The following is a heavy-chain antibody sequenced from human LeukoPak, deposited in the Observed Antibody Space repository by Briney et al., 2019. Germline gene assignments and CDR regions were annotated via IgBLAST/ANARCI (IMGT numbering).Heavy chain of an antibody. V-gene: IGHV3-23*01. Sequence: GGSLRLSCAASGFTFSIYAMSWVRQAPGKGLEWVSAISGSGGSTYYADSVKGRFTISRDNSKNTLYLQMNSLRAEGTAVYYCAKGGGLWFGELFDYWGQGTLVTVSS. J-gene: IGHJ4*02. CDR1: GFTFSIYA. D-gene: IGHD3-10*01. CDR2: ISGSGGST. CDR3: AKGGGLWFGELFDY.